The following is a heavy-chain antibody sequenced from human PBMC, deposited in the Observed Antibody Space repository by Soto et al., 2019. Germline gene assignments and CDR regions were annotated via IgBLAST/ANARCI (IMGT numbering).Heavy chain of an antibody. V-gene: IGHV3-23*01. CDR1: GFTFSSFA. CDR2: LSGSGGGT. Sequence: GESLKISCAASGFTFSSFAMSWVRQAPGKGLEWVSALSGSGGGTYYADSVKGRFTISRDNSKNALFLQMNSLRAEDTAVYYCAKLSAYSKGYFDYWGQGSLVTVSS. D-gene: IGHD4-4*01. J-gene: IGHJ4*02. CDR3: AKLSAYSKGYFDY.